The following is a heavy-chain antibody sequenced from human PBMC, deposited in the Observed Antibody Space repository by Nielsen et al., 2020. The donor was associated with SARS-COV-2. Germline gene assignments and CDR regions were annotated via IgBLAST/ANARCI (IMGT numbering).Heavy chain of an antibody. CDR3: ARGLRLLWFGELSYWFDP. D-gene: IGHD3-10*01. CDR2: INHSGST. CDR1: GGSFSGYY. J-gene: IGHJ5*02. Sequence: GSLRLSCAVYGGSFSGYYWSWIRQPPGKGLEWIGEINHSGSTNYNPSLKSRVTISVDTSKNQFSLKLSSVTAADTAVYYCARGLRLLWFGELSYWFDPWGQGTLVTVSS. V-gene: IGHV4-34*01.